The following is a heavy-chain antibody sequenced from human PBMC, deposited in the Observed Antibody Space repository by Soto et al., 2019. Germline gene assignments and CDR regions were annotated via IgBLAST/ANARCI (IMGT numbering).Heavy chain of an antibody. J-gene: IGHJ6*03. CDR2: ISSSGSTI. Sequence: QVQLVESGGGLVKPGGSLRLSCAASGFTFSDYYMSWIRQAPGKGLEWVSYISSSGSTIYYADSVKGRFTISRDNAKNSLYLQMNILRADDTSVYYFATARNVIYSNYLEAKLYYYYYMDFCGKGTTVTVSS. D-gene: IGHD4-4*01. CDR1: GFTFSDYY. V-gene: IGHV3-11*01. CDR3: ATARNVIYSNYLEAKLYYYYYMDF.